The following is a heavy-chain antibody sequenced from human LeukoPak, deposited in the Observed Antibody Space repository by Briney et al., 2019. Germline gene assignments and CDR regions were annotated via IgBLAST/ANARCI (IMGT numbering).Heavy chain of an antibody. J-gene: IGHJ4*02. D-gene: IGHD6-19*01. CDR3: ARSFHSSGWHAGPDY. V-gene: IGHV6-1*01. CDR2: TYYRSKWYN. Sequence: SQTLSLTFAISGDSVSINSAAWNWIRQSPSRGLEWLGSTYYRSKWYNDYAVSVKSRITINPDTSKNQFSLQLNSVTPEDTAVYYCARSFHSSGWHAGPDYWGQGTLVTVSS. CDR1: GDSVSINSAA.